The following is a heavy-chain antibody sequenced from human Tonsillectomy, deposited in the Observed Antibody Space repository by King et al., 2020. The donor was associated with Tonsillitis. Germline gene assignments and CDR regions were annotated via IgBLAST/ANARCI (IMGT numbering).Heavy chain of an antibody. CDR3: ARHIPLTMPAVTTCQFDC. CDR1: GGSISSNSFY. D-gene: IGHD4-17*01. J-gene: IGHJ4*02. Sequence: LQLQESGPGLVKPSETLSLTCTVSGGSISSNSFYWGWIRQPPGKGLDWLGSIFYSGSTYYNPSLRGRVTISVDTSKNQFSLKLSSVTAADTAVYSCARHIPLTMPAVTTCQFDCWGQGTLVTVSS. CDR2: IFYSGST. V-gene: IGHV4-39*01.